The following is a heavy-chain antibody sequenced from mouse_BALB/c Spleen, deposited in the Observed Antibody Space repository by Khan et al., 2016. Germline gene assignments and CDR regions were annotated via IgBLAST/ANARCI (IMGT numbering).Heavy chain of an antibody. Sequence: EVKLEESGGGLVQPGGSLKLSCAASGFDFSRYWMSWVRQAPGQGLEWIGEINPDSSTINYTPSLKDKFIISRDNAKHTLYLQMSKVRSEASDLNYCARQGYNDINNWGQGTSVTVSS. V-gene: IGHV4-1*02. CDR1: GFDFSRYW. J-gene: IGHJ4*01. CDR3: ARQGYNDINN. CDR2: INPDSSTI.